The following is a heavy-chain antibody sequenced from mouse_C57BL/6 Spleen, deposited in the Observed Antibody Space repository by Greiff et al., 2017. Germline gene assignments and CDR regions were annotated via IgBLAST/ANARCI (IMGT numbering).Heavy chain of an antibody. CDR3: ARSAQATYYFDD. CDR1: GFNIKDYY. J-gene: IGHJ2*01. V-gene: IGHV14-2*01. D-gene: IGHD3-2*02. CDR2: IDPEDGET. Sequence: EVQVVESGAELVKPGASVKLSCTASGFNIKDYYMHWVKQRTEQGLEWIGRIDPEDGETKYAPKFQGKATITADTSSNTAYLQLSSLTSEDTAVYYCARSAQATYYFDDWGQGTTLTVSS.